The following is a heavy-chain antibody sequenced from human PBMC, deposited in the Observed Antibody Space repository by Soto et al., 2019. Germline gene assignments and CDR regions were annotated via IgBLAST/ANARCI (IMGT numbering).Heavy chain of an antibody. CDR3: ATRYRYVHF. D-gene: IGHD5-18*01. V-gene: IGHV1-2*02. CDR1: GYAFTGYY. Sequence: ASVKVSCKSSGYAFTGYYIHWVRQAPGQGLEWMGWINPNSGDTNYAQKFQGRVTMTRDTSFSTAYMELSSLRSDDTAVYYCATRYRYVHFWGQGTLVTVS. CDR2: INPNSGDT. J-gene: IGHJ4*02.